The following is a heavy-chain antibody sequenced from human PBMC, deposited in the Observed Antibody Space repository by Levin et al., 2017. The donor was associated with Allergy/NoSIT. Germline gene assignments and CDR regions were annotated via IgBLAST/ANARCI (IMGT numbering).Heavy chain of an antibody. CDR2: MYDDGRT. CDR3: AGGPIVGVPDY. CDR1: GLTNNANY. Sequence: GGSLRLSCLASGLTNNANYMTWVRQAPGKGLEWVSIMYDDGRTWYGDSVKGRFTISRDSSKNTLYLYLRGLRPDDTALYYCAGGPIVGVPDYWGQGAVVIVSS. V-gene: IGHV3-53*01. J-gene: IGHJ4*02. D-gene: IGHD1-26*01.